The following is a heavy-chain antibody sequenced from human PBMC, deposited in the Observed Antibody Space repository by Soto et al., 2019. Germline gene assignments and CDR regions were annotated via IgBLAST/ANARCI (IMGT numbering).Heavy chain of an antibody. D-gene: IGHD3-22*01. J-gene: IGHJ4*02. Sequence: GSLRLSCSASVFTFSSYDMHWVRQGTGKGLEWVSAIGTTGDTYYAGSVKGRFTISRENAKNSLYLQMNSLRAGDTAIYFCARAIGPTLFDYWGQGTLVTVSS. CDR1: VFTFSSYD. CDR3: ARAIGPTLFDY. CDR2: IGTTGDT. V-gene: IGHV3-13*04.